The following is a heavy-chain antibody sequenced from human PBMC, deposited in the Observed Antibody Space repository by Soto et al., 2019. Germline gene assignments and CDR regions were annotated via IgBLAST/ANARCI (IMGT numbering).Heavy chain of an antibody. V-gene: IGHV3-23*01. D-gene: IGHD5-18*01. CDR3: AGPGYSSQDY. CDR1: GFTFSSFA. Sequence: GSLRLSCAASGFTFSSFALSWVRQAPGKGLEWVSAISGSGDGTDYADTVKGRFTISRDNSKNTLYLQMNSLRAEDTAVDYCAGPGYSSQDYWGQGALVTVSS. CDR2: ISGSGDGT. J-gene: IGHJ4*02.